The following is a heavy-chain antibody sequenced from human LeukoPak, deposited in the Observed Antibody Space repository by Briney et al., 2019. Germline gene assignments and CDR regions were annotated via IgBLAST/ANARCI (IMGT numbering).Heavy chain of an antibody. CDR2: INHSGST. V-gene: IGHV4-34*01. J-gene: IGHJ4*02. Sequence: SETLSLTCAAYGGSFSGYYWSWIRQPPGKGLEWIGEINHSGSTNYNPSLKSRVTISVDTSKNQFSLKLSSVTAADTAVYYCASQGKDCSGGSCYSGVRYFDYWGQGTLVTVSS. CDR3: ASQGKDCSGGSCYSGVRYFDY. D-gene: IGHD2-15*01. CDR1: GGSFSGYY.